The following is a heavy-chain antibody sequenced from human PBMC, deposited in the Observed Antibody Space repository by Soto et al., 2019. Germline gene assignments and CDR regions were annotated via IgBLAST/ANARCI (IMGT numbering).Heavy chain of an antibody. D-gene: IGHD3-10*01. Sequence: QLQLQESGPGLVKPSETLSLTCTVSGGSISSSSYYWGWIRQPPGKGLEWIGSIYYSGSTYYNPSLKSRVTIAVDTTKNQFSLKLGSVTAADTAVYYCARHGSGWGYWGQGTLVTVSS. CDR1: GGSISSSSYY. V-gene: IGHV4-39*01. J-gene: IGHJ4*02. CDR3: ARHGSGWGY. CDR2: IYYSGST.